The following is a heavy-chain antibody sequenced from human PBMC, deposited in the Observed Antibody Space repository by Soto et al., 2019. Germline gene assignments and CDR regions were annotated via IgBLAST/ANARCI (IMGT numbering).Heavy chain of an antibody. CDR3: ARDKFDH. Sequence: GGSLRLSCAASGFTFSSYAMHWVRQAPGKGLEWVAVISYDGSNKYYADSVKGRFTISRDNSKNTLYLQMNSLRAEDTAVYYCARDKFDHWSQGTLVTVS. V-gene: IGHV3-30-3*01. J-gene: IGHJ4*02. CDR1: GFTFSSYA. CDR2: ISYDGSNK.